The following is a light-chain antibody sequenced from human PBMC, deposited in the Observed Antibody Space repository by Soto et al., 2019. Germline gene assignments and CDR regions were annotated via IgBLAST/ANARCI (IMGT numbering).Light chain of an antibody. V-gene: IGKV1-39*01. CDR3: PQDYNFPRT. Sequence: DIQMTQSPSSLSASVGDRVTITCRASETIDTYLNWYQQKPGKAPRRLIYFASSLQSGVPVRFSGSGSGTECTLTISSLQLEEFATYFCPQDYNFPRTFGLGTKLEIK. CDR2: FAS. CDR1: ETIDTY. J-gene: IGKJ1*01.